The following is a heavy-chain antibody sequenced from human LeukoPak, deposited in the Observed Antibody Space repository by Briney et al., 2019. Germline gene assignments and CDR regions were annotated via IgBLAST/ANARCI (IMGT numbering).Heavy chain of an antibody. CDR3: RTGPRLGCDYHLGY. V-gene: IGHV3-23*01. CDR2: ITGNDDST. D-gene: IGHD5-12*01. Sequence: GGSLRLSCAASGFTFSSAAMTWVRQAPGKGLEWVSTITGNDDSTYYADSVKGRFTISRDSSRNTLHLQMYSLRVEDTAIYYLRTGPRLGCDYHLGYWGQGTLVTVSS. CDR1: GFTFSSAA. J-gene: IGHJ4*02.